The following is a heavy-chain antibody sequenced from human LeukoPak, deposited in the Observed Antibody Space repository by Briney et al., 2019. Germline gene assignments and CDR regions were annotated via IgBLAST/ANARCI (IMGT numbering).Heavy chain of an antibody. J-gene: IGHJ5*02. D-gene: IGHD1-7*01. Sequence: GGSLRLYCAASVFTISKNYMNWVRQAPGKGLEWVSLIYSGGDTYYADSVKGRFTISRDHSKNTLYLQMNSLRVEDAAVYYCARDPPAVRTNTYAWGQGTLVTVSS. CDR1: VFTISKNY. CDR2: IYSGGDT. V-gene: IGHV3-66*01. CDR3: ARDPPAVRTNTYA.